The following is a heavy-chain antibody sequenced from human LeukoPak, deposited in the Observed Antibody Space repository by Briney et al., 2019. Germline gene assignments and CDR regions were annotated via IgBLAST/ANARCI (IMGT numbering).Heavy chain of an antibody. V-gene: IGHV5-51*01. D-gene: IGHD2-2*01. CDR3: ARQAYCSSTSCPDNWFDP. CDR2: IYPGDSDT. J-gene: IGHJ5*02. CDR1: GYSFTSYW. Sequence: GESLKISCKGSGYSFTSYWIGWVRQMPGKGQEWMGIIYPGDSDTRYSPSFQGQVTISADKSISTAYLQWSSLKASDTAMYYCARQAYCSSTSCPDNWFDPWGQGTLVTVSS.